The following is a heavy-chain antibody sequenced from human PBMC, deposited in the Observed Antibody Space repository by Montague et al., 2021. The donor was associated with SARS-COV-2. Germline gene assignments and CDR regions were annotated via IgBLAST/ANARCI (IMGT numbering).Heavy chain of an antibody. D-gene: IGHD2-21*01. CDR3: ARQDAWAYCGDECYRGWFDS. Sequence: ETLSLTCTVSFXSISTYYWSWIRQPPGKGLEWIGFIFYNGSTKYNPSRKRRVSISLDTSKNQFSLKLSSVTAADTAVYYCARQDAWAYCGDECYRGWFDSWGQGTLVTVSS. CDR2: IFYNGST. V-gene: IGHV4-59*01. J-gene: IGHJ5*01. CDR1: FXSISTYY.